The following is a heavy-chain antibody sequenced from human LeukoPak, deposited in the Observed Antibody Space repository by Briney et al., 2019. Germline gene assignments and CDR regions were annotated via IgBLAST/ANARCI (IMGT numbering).Heavy chain of an antibody. D-gene: IGHD7-27*01. J-gene: IGHJ4*02. CDR2: IIPILGIA. V-gene: IGHV1-69*04. CDR1: GGTFSSYA. Sequence: SVKVSCKASGGTFSSYAISWVRQAPGQGLEWMGRIIPILGIANYAQKFQGRVTITADKSTSTAYMELSSLRSEDTAVYYCATLGWGSSWTRTFDYWGQGTLVTVSS. CDR3: ATLGWGSSWTRTFDY.